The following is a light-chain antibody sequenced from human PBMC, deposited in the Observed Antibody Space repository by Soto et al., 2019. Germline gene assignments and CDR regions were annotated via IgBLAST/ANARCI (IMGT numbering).Light chain of an antibody. J-gene: IGLJ6*01. CDR1: SSDVGGYNY. Sequence: QSALTQPASVAGSPGHSITLSCTGTSSDVGGYNYVSWYQQHPGNAPKFMIYDVSNRPSGVSNLFSGSKSGNTASLTNSGLQAEDEADDYCCSYTTSNTRQIVFGTGTKLTVL. CDR2: DVS. V-gene: IGLV2-14*01. CDR3: CSYTTSNTRQIV.